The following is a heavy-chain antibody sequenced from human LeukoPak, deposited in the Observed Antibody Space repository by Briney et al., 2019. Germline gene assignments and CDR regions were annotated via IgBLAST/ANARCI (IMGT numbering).Heavy chain of an antibody. CDR2: ISSGGST. Sequence: GGSLRLSCAASGFAFNNYAMSWVRQAPGKGLEWVSAISSGGSTYYADSVKGRFTISRDSSKNTVYLQMNSLRADDTAIYYCGSRSGSDFYDYWGQGTLVTVSS. CDR1: GFAFNNYA. CDR3: GSRSGSDFYDY. D-gene: IGHD1-26*01. J-gene: IGHJ4*02. V-gene: IGHV3-23*01.